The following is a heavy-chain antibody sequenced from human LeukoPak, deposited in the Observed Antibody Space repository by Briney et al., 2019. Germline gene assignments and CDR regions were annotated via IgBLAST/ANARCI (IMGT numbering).Heavy chain of an antibody. Sequence: PGGSLRLSCAASGFTFSSYWMTWVRQAPGKGLEWVANMNLDGSEKYYVDSVKGRFIISRDNAKNSLFLQMNSLIAEDTAVYYCARDDGFPCYSYWGQGTLVTVSS. D-gene: IGHD3-10*01. CDR1: GFTFSSYW. CDR2: MNLDGSEK. V-gene: IGHV3-7*01. CDR3: ARDDGFPCYSY. J-gene: IGHJ4*02.